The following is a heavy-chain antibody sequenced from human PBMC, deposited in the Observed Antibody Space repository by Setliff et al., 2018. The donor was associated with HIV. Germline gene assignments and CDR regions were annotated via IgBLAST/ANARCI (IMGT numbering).Heavy chain of an antibody. J-gene: IGHJ4*02. Sequence: ASETLSLTCSVSGGSVGSGSYYWSWIRQSPGKGLEWLGYIYYSGSTNYNPSLKSRLTISVDTSKNQFSLKLRSVTAADTAVYYCARDPPGYGDSNDYWGQGTLVTISS. CDR2: IYYSGST. CDR1: GGSVGSGSYY. CDR3: ARDPPGYGDSNDY. V-gene: IGHV4-61*01. D-gene: IGHD4-17*01.